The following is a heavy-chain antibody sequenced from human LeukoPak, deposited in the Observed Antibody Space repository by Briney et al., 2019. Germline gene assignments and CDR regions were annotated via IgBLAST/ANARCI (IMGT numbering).Heavy chain of an antibody. V-gene: IGHV3-43*01. CDR1: GFTFVDYT. D-gene: IGHD6-13*01. Sequence: GGSLRLSCAASGFTFVDYTMHWVRQAPGKGLDWVSLISWDGGSTYYADSVKGRFTISRDNSKNSLYLQMNSLRTEDTALYYCAKGVGSSWYNVFDYWGQGTLVTVSS. J-gene: IGHJ4*02. CDR2: ISWDGGST. CDR3: AKGVGSSWYNVFDY.